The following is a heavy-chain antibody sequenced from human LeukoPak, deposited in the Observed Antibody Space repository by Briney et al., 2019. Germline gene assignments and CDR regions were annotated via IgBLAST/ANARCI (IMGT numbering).Heavy chain of an antibody. CDR2: ISYDGSNK. Sequence: PGRSLRLSCAASGFTFSSYGMHWVRQAPGKGLEWVAVISYDGSNKYYADSVKGRFTISRDNSKNTLYLQMNSLRAEDTAVYYCAKDEGPHRYYYDSSGYYYGQVDYWGQGTLVTVSS. CDR1: GFTFSSYG. CDR3: AKDEGPHRYYYDSSGYYYGQVDY. D-gene: IGHD3-22*01. V-gene: IGHV3-30*18. J-gene: IGHJ4*02.